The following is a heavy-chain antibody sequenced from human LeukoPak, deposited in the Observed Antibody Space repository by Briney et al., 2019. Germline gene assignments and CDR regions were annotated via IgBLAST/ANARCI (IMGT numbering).Heavy chain of an antibody. CDR2: ISWNSGII. D-gene: IGHD6-19*01. CDR1: GFSFDDYA. CDR3: AKVTAVAGTSVGVDA. Sequence: PGGSLRLSCPASGFSFDDYAMHWVRQAPGKGLEWVSGISWNSGIIGYADSVKGRFTISRDNAKNSLYLQMNSLRAEDTALYYCAKVTAVAGTSVGVDAWGQGILVTVS. V-gene: IGHV3-9*01. J-gene: IGHJ4*02.